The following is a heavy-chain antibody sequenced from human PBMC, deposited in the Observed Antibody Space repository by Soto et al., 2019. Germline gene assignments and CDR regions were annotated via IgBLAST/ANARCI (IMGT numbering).Heavy chain of an antibody. CDR2: ISSNGGST. V-gene: IGHV3-64D*09. CDR1: GFTFSSYA. Sequence: GGSLRLSCSASGFTFSSYAMHWVRQAPGKGLEYVSAISSNGGSTYYADSVKGRFTISRDNSKNTLYLQMSSLRAEDTAVYYCVKLGYCSSTSCYDAFDIWGQGTMVTVSS. CDR3: VKLGYCSSTSCYDAFDI. J-gene: IGHJ3*02. D-gene: IGHD2-2*01.